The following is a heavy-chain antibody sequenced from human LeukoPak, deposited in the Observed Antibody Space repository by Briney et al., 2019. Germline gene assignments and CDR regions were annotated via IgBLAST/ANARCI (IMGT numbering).Heavy chain of an antibody. D-gene: IGHD6-13*01. Sequence: SETLSLTCTVSGGSISSSSYYWGWIRQPPGKGLEWIGSIYYSGSTYYNPSLKSRVTISVDTSKNQFSLKLSSVTAVDTAVYYCARHDRIIASPLVWGQGTLVTVSS. J-gene: IGHJ4*02. CDR1: GGSISSSSYY. CDR2: IYYSGST. V-gene: IGHV4-39*01. CDR3: ARHDRIIASPLV.